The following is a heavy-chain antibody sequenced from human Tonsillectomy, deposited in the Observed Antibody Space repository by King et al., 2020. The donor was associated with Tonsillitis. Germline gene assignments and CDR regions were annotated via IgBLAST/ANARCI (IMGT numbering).Heavy chain of an antibody. CDR3: ARARRSTSGGDFEY. Sequence: VQLVESGAEVKKPASSVKVSCKTSGGSFSNYPISWVRQAPGRGLEWMGRIIPDLDIKNHAQRFQGRLTITADKSTSTVYMELSSLRSEDTAVDYCARARRSTSGGDFEYWGRGTLITVSS. V-gene: IGHV1-69*09. CDR2: IIPDLDIK. D-gene: IGHD2-8*01. J-gene: IGHJ4*02. CDR1: GGSFSNYP.